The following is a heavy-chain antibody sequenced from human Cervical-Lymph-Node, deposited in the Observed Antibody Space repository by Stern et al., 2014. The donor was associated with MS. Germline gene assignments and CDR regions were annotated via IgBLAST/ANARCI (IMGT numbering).Heavy chain of an antibody. CDR3: AKDGYNY. J-gene: IGHJ4*02. V-gene: IGHV1-2*02. D-gene: IGHD5-24*01. CDR2: IIPNNGDT. CDR1: GYTFTGYY. Sequence: QVQLVESGAEVKKPGASVKVSCKASGYTFTGYYIHWVRQAPGQGLEWMGWIIPNNGDTNYAQNFQGRVTMTRDTSISTAYMELSRLRSDDTAAYYCAKDGYNYWGQGTLVTVSS.